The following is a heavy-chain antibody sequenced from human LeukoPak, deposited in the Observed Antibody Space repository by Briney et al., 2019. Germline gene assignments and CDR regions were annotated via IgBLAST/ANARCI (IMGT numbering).Heavy chain of an antibody. D-gene: IGHD3-22*01. CDR2: INPNSGGT. Sequence: ASVKVSCKASGYTFTGYYMHWVRQAPGQGREWMGWINPNSGGTNYAQKFQGRVTMTRDTSISTAYMELSRMRSDDTAVYYCARDVYYPNWFDPWGQGTLVTVFS. CDR1: GYTFTGYY. V-gene: IGHV1-2*02. CDR3: ARDVYYPNWFDP. J-gene: IGHJ5*02.